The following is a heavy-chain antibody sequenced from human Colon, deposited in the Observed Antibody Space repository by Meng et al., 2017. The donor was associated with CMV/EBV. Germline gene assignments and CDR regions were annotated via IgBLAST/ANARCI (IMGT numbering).Heavy chain of an antibody. Sequence: GKSLKISCAASGFTFSSYAMHWVRQAPGKGLEWVSSITSSSSYIYYADSVKGRFTISRDNAKNSLYLQMNSLRAEDTAVYYCVRDNARVQGNIPILVVPQGFDYWGQGTVVTVSS. V-gene: IGHV3-21*01. CDR3: VRDNARVQGNIPILVVPQGFDY. J-gene: IGHJ4*02. CDR1: GFTFSSYA. D-gene: IGHD3-22*01. CDR2: ITSSSSYI.